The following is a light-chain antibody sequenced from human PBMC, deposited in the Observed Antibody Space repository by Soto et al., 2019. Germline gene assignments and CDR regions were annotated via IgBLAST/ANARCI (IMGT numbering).Light chain of an antibody. CDR1: SGHSSYI. Sequence: QSVLTQSSSASASLGSSVKLTCTLSSGHSSYIIAWHQQKPGKAPRYLMKLEGSGSYNKGSGVPDRFSGSSSGADRYLTISHLQFEDEADYYCETWDSNTRVFGGGTKVTVL. V-gene: IGLV4-60*02. J-gene: IGLJ2*01. CDR3: ETWDSNTRV. CDR2: LEGSGSY.